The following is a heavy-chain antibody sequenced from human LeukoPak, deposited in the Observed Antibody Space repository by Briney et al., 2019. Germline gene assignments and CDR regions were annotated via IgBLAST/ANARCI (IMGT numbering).Heavy chain of an antibody. CDR3: ARGGPLEWAPDAFDL. CDR2: INPQNTGT. Sequence: EASVKVSCKASGYTFTSYGISWVRQAPGQGLEWMGWINPQNTGTNYAQKFQDRVTMTRDTSIRTAYMVIIRLKSDDTAVFYCARGGPLEWAPDAFDLWGQGTMVTVSS. J-gene: IGHJ3*01. V-gene: IGHV1-2*02. CDR1: GYTFTSYG. D-gene: IGHD1-1*01.